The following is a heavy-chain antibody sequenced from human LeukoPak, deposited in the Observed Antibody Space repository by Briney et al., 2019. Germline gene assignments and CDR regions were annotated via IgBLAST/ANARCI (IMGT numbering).Heavy chain of an antibody. V-gene: IGHV4-39*01. CDR1: GGSISSSNSY. D-gene: IGHD6-13*01. Sequence: SETLSLTCTVSGGSISSSNSYWGWVRQPPGKGLEWIGSLYYSASTYYNPSLKTRVTIFVDTSKNEFSLKVNSVSAADTAVYYCAGHIGYSNSGFDPWGQGTLVTVSS. CDR3: AGHIGYSNSGFDP. J-gene: IGHJ5*02. CDR2: LYYSAST.